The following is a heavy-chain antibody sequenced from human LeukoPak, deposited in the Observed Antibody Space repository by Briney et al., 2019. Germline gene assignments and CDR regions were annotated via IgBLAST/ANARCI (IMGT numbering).Heavy chain of an antibody. D-gene: IGHD5-12*01. CDR1: GFTFSSYA. CDR2: ISYDGNDK. J-gene: IGHJ4*02. CDR3: ARGRHIVATSGYFDY. V-gene: IGHV3-30-3*01. Sequence: QAGGSLRLSCAASGFTFSSYAMHWVRQAPGKGLDWVATISYDGNDKYYANSVKGRFTISRDNSKNTLYLQMNSLRAEDTAVYYCARGRHIVATSGYFDYWGQGTLVTVSS.